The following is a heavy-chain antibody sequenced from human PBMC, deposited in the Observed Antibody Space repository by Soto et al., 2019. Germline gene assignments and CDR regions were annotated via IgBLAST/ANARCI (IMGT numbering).Heavy chain of an antibody. D-gene: IGHD3-10*01. CDR1: GDSISSYY. V-gene: IGHV4-59*01. J-gene: IGHJ5*02. Sequence: SETLSLTCTVSGDSISSYYWSWIRQPPGKGLEWIGYIYSSGSTNYNPSLKSRVTISLDTSKNVFSLRLSSVTAADTAVYYCARGRVRDLRFHPWGQGILVTVSS. CDR2: IYSSGST. CDR3: ARGRVRDLRFHP.